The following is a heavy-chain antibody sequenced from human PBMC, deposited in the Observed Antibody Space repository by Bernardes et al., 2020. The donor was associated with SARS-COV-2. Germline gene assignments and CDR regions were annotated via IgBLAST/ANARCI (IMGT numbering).Heavy chain of an antibody. CDR1: GDTFTSYA. Sequence: SVKVSCKASGDTFTSYAFSWVRQAPGQGLEWMGRIIPRFGSTNYAQNFQGRVTITADESSSTAYMELSSLRSEDTAVYYCARECQGGPWFGELSPGGTGSDYWGQGTLVTVSS. CDR2: IIPRFGST. V-gene: IGHV1-69*13. D-gene: IGHD3-10*01. CDR3: ARECQGGPWFGELSPGGTGSDY. J-gene: IGHJ4*02.